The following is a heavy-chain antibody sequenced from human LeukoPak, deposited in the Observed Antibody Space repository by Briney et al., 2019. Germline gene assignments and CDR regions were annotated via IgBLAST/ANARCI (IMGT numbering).Heavy chain of an antibody. J-gene: IGHJ4*02. CDR2: IYYSGST. CDR1: GDSIINNRYY. Sequence: KPSETLSLTCNVSGDSIINNRYYWGWIRQPPGKGLEWIGRIYYSGSTSYNPSLNSRVTISVDTSKNQFSLKLSSVTAADTAVYYCARHRDGYNYGFDYWGQGTLVTVSS. V-gene: IGHV4-39*01. D-gene: IGHD5-24*01. CDR3: ARHRDGYNYGFDY.